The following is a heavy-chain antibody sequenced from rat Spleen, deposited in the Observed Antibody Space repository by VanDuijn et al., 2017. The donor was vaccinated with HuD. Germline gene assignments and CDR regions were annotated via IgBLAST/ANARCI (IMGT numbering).Heavy chain of an antibody. V-gene: IGHV5-29*01. CDR3: ARHLYDGTYFPFAY. J-gene: IGHJ3*01. CDR2: ISTGGCST. D-gene: IGHD1-12*02. CDR1: GFTFSNYG. Sequence: EVQLVESGGGLVQPGRSLKLSCAASGFTFSNYGMAWVRQAPTKGLEWVASISTGGCSTYYRDPVKCRFTISRDNAKSTLYLQMDSLRSEDTATYYCARHLYDGTYFPFAYWGQGTLVTVSS.